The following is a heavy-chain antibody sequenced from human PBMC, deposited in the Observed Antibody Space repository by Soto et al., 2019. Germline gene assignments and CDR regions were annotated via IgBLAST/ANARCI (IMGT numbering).Heavy chain of an antibody. V-gene: IGHV4-34*01. Sequence: SETLSLTCAVYGGSFSGYYWSLLRQPPGKGLEWIGEINPSGSTNYNPSLKSRVTFSVDTSKNHFYLRLSSVTAADTAVYYCARGLDYYYPDAFDIWGQGTMVTVSS. D-gene: IGHD3-10*01. CDR2: INPSGST. CDR1: GGSFSGYY. J-gene: IGHJ3*02. CDR3: ARGLDYYYPDAFDI.